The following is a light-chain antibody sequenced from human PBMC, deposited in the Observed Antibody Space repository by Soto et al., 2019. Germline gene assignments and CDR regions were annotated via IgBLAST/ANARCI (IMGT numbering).Light chain of an antibody. V-gene: IGLV2-8*01. Sequence: QSALTQPPSASGSPGQSVTISCTGTSSDVGGYDYVSWYQQHPGKAPKLMIYEVSKRPSGVPDRFSGSKSRNTASLTVSGLQADDEADYYCSSYAGSNVIFGGGTKLTVL. CDR1: SSDVGGYDY. J-gene: IGLJ2*01. CDR2: EVS. CDR3: SSYAGSNVI.